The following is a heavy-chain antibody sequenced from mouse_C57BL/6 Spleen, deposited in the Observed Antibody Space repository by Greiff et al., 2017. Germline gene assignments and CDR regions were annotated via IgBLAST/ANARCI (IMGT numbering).Heavy chain of an antibody. V-gene: IGHV1-22*01. D-gene: IGHD2-4*01. CDR1: GYTFTDYN. CDR2: INPNNGGT. Sequence: VQLKESGPELVKPGASVKMSCTASGYTFTDYNMPWVKQSHGKSLEWIGYINPNNGGTSYNQKFKGKATLTVNTSSSTAYMELRSLTSEDSAVYCCASGDYGGFAYWGQGTLVTVSA. J-gene: IGHJ3*01. CDR3: ASGDYGGFAY.